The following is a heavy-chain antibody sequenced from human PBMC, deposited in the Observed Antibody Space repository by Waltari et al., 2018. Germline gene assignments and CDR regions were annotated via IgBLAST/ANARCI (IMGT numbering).Heavy chain of an antibody. Sequence: VQLVESGGGVVQPGRSLRLSCAASGFTFSSYAMHWVRQAPGKGLEWVANIKQDGSEKYYVDSVKGRFTISRDNAKNSLYRQMNSLRAEDTAVYYCARDGSRDGVAQGILWFYWGQGTLVTVSS. CDR1: GFTFSSYA. CDR3: ARDGSRDGVAQGILWFY. D-gene: IGHD2-21*01. J-gene: IGHJ4*02. CDR2: IKQDGSEK. V-gene: IGHV3-7*01.